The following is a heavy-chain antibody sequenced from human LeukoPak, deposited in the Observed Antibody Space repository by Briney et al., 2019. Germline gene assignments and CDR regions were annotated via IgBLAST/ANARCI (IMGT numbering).Heavy chain of an antibody. CDR2: IWYDGSNK. J-gene: IGHJ4*02. CDR1: GFTFSSYG. V-gene: IGHV3-33*01. D-gene: IGHD6-19*01. Sequence: GRSLRLSCAASGFTFSSYGMHWVRQAPGKGLEWVAVIWYDGSNKYYADSVKGRFTISRDNSKDTLYLQMNSLRAEDTAVYYCARDRSVAVAYYFDYWGQGTLVPVSS. CDR3: ARDRSVAVAYYFDY.